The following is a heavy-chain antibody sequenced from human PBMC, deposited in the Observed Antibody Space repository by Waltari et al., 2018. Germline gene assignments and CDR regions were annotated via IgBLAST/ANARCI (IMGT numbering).Heavy chain of an antibody. J-gene: IGHJ3*01. Sequence: QVQVMQSGAEMKQPGSSVKVSCTVSGDTFNRYAVSWVRQAPGQGLEWMGRIVPVLQMPNYAQRFRGRITLTASTSATTAFMDLSGLRSEDTAVYYCALSPQQLLAFDFWGQGTMVTVSS. D-gene: IGHD6-13*01. CDR1: GDTFNRYA. V-gene: IGHV1-69*04. CDR2: IVPVLQMP. CDR3: ALSPQQLLAFDF.